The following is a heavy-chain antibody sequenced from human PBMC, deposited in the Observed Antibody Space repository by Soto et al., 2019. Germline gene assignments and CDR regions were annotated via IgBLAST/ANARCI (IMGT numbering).Heavy chain of an antibody. Sequence: SQTLSLTCAISGDSVSSNGAAWNWIKQSPSRGLEWLGRTYYRSRWYSDYAPSVKSRITVNPDTSQNQFSLQLKSVTPEDTARYYCARDPPGFHSAFDFWGQGTLVTVSS. D-gene: IGHD4-4*01. V-gene: IGHV6-1*01. J-gene: IGHJ4*02. CDR3: ARDPPGFHSAFDF. CDR1: GDSVSSNGAA. CDR2: TYYRSRWYS.